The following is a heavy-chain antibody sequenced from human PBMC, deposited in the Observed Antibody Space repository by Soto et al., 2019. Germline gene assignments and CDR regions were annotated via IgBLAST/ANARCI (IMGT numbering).Heavy chain of an antibody. Sequence: GGSLRLSCAASGFTFSSYAMSWVRQAPGKGLEGVSAISGSGGSTYYADSVKGRFTISRDNSKNALYLQMNSLRAEDTAVYYCAKIYASYMTSDYWGQGTLVTVSS. V-gene: IGHV3-23*01. CDR1: GFTFSSYA. J-gene: IGHJ4*02. CDR2: ISGSGGST. D-gene: IGHD2-21*02. CDR3: AKIYASYMTSDY.